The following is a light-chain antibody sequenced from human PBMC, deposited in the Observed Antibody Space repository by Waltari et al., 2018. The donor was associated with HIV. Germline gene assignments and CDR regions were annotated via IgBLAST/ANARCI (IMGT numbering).Light chain of an antibody. J-gene: IGKJ5*01. CDR2: GAS. V-gene: IGKV3-15*01. CDR1: QSVSSN. CDR3: QQYNNWPPEIT. Sequence: EIVLTQSPGTLSLSPGKRATLSCRASQSVSSNLAWYQQKPGQAPRLLMYGASTRATGIPARFSGSGSGTEFTLTISSLQSEDFAVYYCQQYNNWPPEITFGQGTRLEIK.